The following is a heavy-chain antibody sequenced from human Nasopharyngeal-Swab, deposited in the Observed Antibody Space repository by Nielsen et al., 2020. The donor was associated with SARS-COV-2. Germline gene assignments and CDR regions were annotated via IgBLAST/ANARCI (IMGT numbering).Heavy chain of an antibody. Sequence: WVRQAPGQRPEWIGWIVVGSGNTNYAQKFQERVTITRDMSTSVAYMELSSLRSEDTAVYYCARDENYYDSSGYYLVRAAFDIWGQGTMVTVSS. D-gene: IGHD3-22*01. J-gene: IGHJ3*02. CDR2: IVVGSGNT. V-gene: IGHV1-58*01. CDR3: ARDENYYDSSGYYLVRAAFDI.